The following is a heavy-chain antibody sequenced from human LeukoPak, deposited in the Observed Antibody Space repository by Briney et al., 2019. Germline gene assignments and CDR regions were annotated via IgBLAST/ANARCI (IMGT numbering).Heavy chain of an antibody. V-gene: IGHV4-59*12. CDR3: ARGRSTYYYDSSGYYPQGRYMDV. CDR1: GGSIGQYY. CDR2: IYSSGST. Sequence: SETLSLTCTVSGGSIGQYYWSWIRQPPGKGLEWVGVIYSSGSTSNNPSLRSRVTISVDTSKNQFSLKLSSVTAADTAVYYCARGRSTYYYDSSGYYPQGRYMDVWGKGTTVTVSS. D-gene: IGHD3-22*01. J-gene: IGHJ6*03.